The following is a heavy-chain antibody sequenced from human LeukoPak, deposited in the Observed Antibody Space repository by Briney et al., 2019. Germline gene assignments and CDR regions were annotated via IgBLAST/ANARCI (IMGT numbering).Heavy chain of an antibody. Sequence: GGSLRLSCAASGFTFSSCWMHGVRQATGKGLVWVSHINNDGSRTNYAVCVKGRFTISRDNAKNTLYLQINSLRAEDTSVYYCVRDPPTALELFDYWGQGTPVTVSS. D-gene: IGHD5-18*01. V-gene: IGHV3-74*01. CDR1: GFTFSSCW. CDR2: INNDGSRT. CDR3: VRDPPTALELFDY. J-gene: IGHJ4*02.